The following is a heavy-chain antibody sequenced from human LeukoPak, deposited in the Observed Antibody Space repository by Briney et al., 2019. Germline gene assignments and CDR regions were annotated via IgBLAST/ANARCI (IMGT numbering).Heavy chain of an antibody. CDR2: INCEWSST. CDR3: ARDPYSGNYGNDYYYYMDV. D-gene: IGHD1-26*01. CDR1: GFTFSSYW. V-gene: IGHV3-74*01. Sequence: PGGSLRLSCAASGFTFSSYWMHWVRQAPGKGPVWVSRINCEWSSTSYADSVKGRFTIPRDNAKHTLYLQMNSLRAEDTAVYYCARDPYSGNYGNDYYYYMDVWGKGTTVTISS. J-gene: IGHJ6*03.